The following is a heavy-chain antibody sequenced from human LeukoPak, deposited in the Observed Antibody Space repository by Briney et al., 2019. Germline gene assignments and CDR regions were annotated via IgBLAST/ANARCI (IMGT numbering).Heavy chain of an antibody. CDR1: GFAFSTYT. Sequence: GGSLRLSSAASGFAFSTYTMYWVRQAPGKGLECISYITSSDNSYYADSVKGRFTISRDTTNNSLSLQMSSLSAEDTAVYYCAREPLDYWGQGSLVTVSS. V-gene: IGHV3-48*01. CDR2: ITSSDNS. CDR3: AREPLDY. J-gene: IGHJ4*02.